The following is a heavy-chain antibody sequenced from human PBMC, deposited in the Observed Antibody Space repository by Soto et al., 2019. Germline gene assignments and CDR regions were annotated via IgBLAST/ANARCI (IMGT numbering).Heavy chain of an antibody. Sequence: SETLSLTSTVYGGSISSSSYYWGWIRQPPGKGLEWIGSIYYSGSTYYHPSLKSRVTISVDTSKNQVSVKLSSVTAADTAVYYCPRHDGYYYGSGSPNYGMDVWGQGTTVTVSS. CDR3: PRHDGYYYGSGSPNYGMDV. D-gene: IGHD3-10*01. J-gene: IGHJ6*02. V-gene: IGHV4-39*01. CDR2: IYYSGST. CDR1: GGSISSSSYY.